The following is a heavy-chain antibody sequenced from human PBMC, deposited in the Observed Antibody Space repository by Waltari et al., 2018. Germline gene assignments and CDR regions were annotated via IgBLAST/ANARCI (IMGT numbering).Heavy chain of an antibody. J-gene: IGHJ4*02. CDR2: SQRSGGT. D-gene: IGHD2-15*01. CDR1: GDSMSGNNW. V-gene: IGHV4-4*02. Sequence: QLQLQESGPGLVKPSGTLSLTCTVCGDSMSGNNWWRWVRQSPEKGLEWIGQSQRSGGTNYNPSLEDRATISIDTANNQFSLKLTSTTAADTAVYYCARDRGRGLYLDSWGQGTLVTVSP. CDR3: ARDRGRGLYLDS.